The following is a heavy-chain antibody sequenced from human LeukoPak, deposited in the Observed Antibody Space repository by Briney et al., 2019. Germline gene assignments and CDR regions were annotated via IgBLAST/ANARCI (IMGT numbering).Heavy chain of an antibody. CDR2: INHSGST. D-gene: IGHD5-24*01. CDR1: GGSISSSSYY. V-gene: IGHV4-39*07. CDR3: ARKMATMTDY. Sequence: SETLSLTCTVSGGSISSSSYYWGWIRQPPGKGLEWIGEINHSGSTNYNPSLKSRVTISVDTSKNQFSLKLSSVTAADTAVYYCARKMATMTDYWGQGTLVTVSS. J-gene: IGHJ4*02.